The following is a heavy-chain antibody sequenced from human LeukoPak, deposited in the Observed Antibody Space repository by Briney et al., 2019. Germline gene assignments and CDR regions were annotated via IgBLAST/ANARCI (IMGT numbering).Heavy chain of an antibody. CDR1: GYSISSGYY. Sequence: SETLSLTCTVSGYSISSGYYWGWIRQPPGKGLEWIGSIYYSGSTYYNPSLKSRVTISVDTSKNQFSLKLSSVTAADTAVYYCAREPRGTYCSSTSCYWFDPWGQGTLVTVSS. V-gene: IGHV4-38-2*02. J-gene: IGHJ5*02. D-gene: IGHD2-2*01. CDR2: IYYSGST. CDR3: AREPRGTYCSSTSCYWFDP.